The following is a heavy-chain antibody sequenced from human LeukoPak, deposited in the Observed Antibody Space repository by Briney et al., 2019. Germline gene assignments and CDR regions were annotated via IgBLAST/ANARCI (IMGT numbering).Heavy chain of an antibody. J-gene: IGHJ4*02. CDR1: GFTFSDYY. V-gene: IGHV3-11*03. CDR3: AKRLIWGLLFFDS. Sequence: KPGGSLRLSCAASGFTFSDYYMSWIRQAPGRGLEWVSYISWDSSYTSYADSVKGRFTVSRDNAQKSLYLQMDSLRAEDTAVYYCAKRLIWGLLFFDSWGQGTLVTVSS. CDR2: ISWDSSYT. D-gene: IGHD3-16*01.